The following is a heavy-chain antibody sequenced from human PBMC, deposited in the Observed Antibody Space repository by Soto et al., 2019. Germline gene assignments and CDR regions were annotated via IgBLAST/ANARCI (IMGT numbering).Heavy chain of an antibody. Sequence: SETLSLTCSVSGYSITAGGYYWSWIRQHPGKGLEWIGSFYSSGSIIYNPSLKSRVSISGDTSRNQFSMTLTSVTAADTALYYCARMYSSGSGWFHPWGQGTLVNVSS. CDR2: FYSSGSI. V-gene: IGHV4-31*03. D-gene: IGHD3-22*01. CDR1: GYSITAGGYY. CDR3: ARMYSSGSGWFHP. J-gene: IGHJ5*02.